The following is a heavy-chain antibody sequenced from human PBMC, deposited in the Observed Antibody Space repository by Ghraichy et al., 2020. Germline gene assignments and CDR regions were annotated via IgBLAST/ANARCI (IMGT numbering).Heavy chain of an antibody. V-gene: IGHV3-23*01. CDR3: ARRVGACDI. Sequence: GESLNISCAASGFTFSSYAMSWVRQAPGKGLEWVSAISGSGGSTYYADSVKGRFTISRDNSKNTLYLQMNSLRAEDTAVYYCARRVGACDIWGQGTMVTVSS. CDR1: GFTFSSYA. D-gene: IGHD1-26*01. J-gene: IGHJ3*02. CDR2: ISGSGGST.